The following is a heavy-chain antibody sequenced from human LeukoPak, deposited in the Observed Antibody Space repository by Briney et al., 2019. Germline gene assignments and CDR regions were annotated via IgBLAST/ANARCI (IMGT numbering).Heavy chain of an antibody. CDR1: GFTFSSYS. CDR2: ISGSSSYI. J-gene: IGHJ4*02. D-gene: IGHD4-17*01. CDR3: ARETLYGDYVFDY. V-gene: IGHV3-21*01. Sequence: GGSLRLSCAASGFTFSSYSMNWVRQAPGKGLEWVSSISGSSSYIYYADSLKGRLTISRDNAKNSLYLQMNSLRAEDTAVYYCARETLYGDYVFDYWGQGTLVTVSS.